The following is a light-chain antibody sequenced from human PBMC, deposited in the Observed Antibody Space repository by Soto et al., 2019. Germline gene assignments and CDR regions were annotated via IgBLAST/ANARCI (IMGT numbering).Light chain of an antibody. CDR2: DVT. Sequence: QSALTQPASVSGSPGQSITISCTGTSSDVGGYNFVSWYQQHPGNAPKLIIYDVTSRPSGVSNRFSGSKSVNAASLTISGLQAEDEAVDYCNSSNTSGAVVFGGGTKLTVL. V-gene: IGLV2-14*03. CDR1: SSDVGGYNF. J-gene: IGLJ3*02. CDR3: NSSNTSGAVV.